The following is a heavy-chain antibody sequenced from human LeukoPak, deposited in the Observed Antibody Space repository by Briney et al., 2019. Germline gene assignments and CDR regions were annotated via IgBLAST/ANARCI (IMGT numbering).Heavy chain of an antibody. D-gene: IGHD3-16*01. CDR1: GYTFTSYD. J-gene: IGHJ4*02. Sequence: ASVTVSCTPSGYTFTSYDISWVRQTPGQGLEWMGWISAYTGNTRYAQKFQDRVTMTTDISTTTVYMELRSLSSDDTAVYYCARGVFDYGDYWGQGTLGTVSS. CDR3: ARGVFDYGDY. CDR2: ISAYTGNT. V-gene: IGHV1-18*01.